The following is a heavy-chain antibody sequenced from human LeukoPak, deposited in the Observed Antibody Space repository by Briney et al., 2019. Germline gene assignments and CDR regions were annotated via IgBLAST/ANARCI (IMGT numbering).Heavy chain of an antibody. CDR2: IMPLFGTP. CDR1: GGTFNNYA. V-gene: IGHV1-69*05. J-gene: IGHJ4*02. Sequence: ASVKVSCKASGGTFNNYAISWVRQAPGQGPEGMGGIMPLFGTPTYAQKFQGRVTVITDDSTNTAYMELSSLRSEDTAVYYCARDKTWELLSYWGQGTLVTVSS. D-gene: IGHD1-26*01. CDR3: ARDKTWELLSY.